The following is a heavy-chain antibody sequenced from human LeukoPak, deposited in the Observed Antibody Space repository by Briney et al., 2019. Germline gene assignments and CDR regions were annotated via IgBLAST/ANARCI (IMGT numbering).Heavy chain of an antibody. D-gene: IGHD4/OR15-4a*01. CDR3: TTFDYAAFLI. V-gene: IGHV3-15*01. J-gene: IGHJ3*02. Sequence: GGSLRLSCAVSGFTSSNAWMSWVRQAPGKGLEWVGRIKSKTDGGTRDYAAPVKGRFAISRDDSKNTLYLQMNSLKTEDTAVYYCTTFDYAAFLIWGQGTMVTVSS. CDR2: IKSKTDGGTR. CDR1: GFTSSNAW.